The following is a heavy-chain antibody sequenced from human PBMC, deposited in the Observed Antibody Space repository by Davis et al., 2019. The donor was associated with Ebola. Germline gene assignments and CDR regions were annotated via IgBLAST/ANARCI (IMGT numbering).Heavy chain of an antibody. CDR3: ASEIVVVPAATHYYYYYMDV. D-gene: IGHD2-2*01. V-gene: IGHV5-10-1*01. Sequence: PGGSLRLSCKGSGYSFTSYWISWVRQMPGKGLEWMGRIDPSDSYTNYSPSFQGHVTISADKSISTAYLQWSSLKASDTAMYYCASEIVVVPAATHYYYYYMDVWGKGTTVTVSS. CDR2: IDPSDSYT. CDR1: GYSFTSYW. J-gene: IGHJ6*03.